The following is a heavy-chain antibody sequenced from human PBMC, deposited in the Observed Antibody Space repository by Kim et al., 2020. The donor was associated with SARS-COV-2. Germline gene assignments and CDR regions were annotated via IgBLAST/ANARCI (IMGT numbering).Heavy chain of an antibody. CDR3: ARSYGGIYYYYGMDV. J-gene: IGHJ6*01. D-gene: IGHD4-17*01. Sequence: SETLSLTCTVSGGSVSSGSYYWSWIRQPPGKGLEWIGYIYYSGSTNYNPSLKSRVTISVDTSKNQFSLKLSSVTAADTAVYYCARSYGGIYYYYGMDVWG. CDR2: IYYSGST. V-gene: IGHV4-61*01. CDR1: GGSVSSGSYY.